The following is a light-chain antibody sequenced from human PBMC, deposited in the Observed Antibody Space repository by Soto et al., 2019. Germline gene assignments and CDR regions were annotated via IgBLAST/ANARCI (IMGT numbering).Light chain of an antibody. J-gene: IGKJ5*01. Sequence: EIVMTQSPATLSLSPVERATLSCSSSPSVTNFLAWYQQKPGQAPRLLIYGAFNRATGIPARFSGSGSGTDFTLTISSLEPEDSAVYYCQQRNVWPPVTFGQGTRLEIK. V-gene: IGKV3-11*01. CDR2: GAF. CDR1: PSVTNF. CDR3: QQRNVWPPVT.